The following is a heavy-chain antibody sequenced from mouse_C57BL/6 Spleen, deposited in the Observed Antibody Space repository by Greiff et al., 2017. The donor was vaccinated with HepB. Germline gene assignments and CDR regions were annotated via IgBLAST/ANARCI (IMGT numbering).Heavy chain of an antibody. J-gene: IGHJ4*01. CDR3: AREEGLLGRYAMDY. CDR2: INPNYGTT. CDR1: GYSFTDYN. D-gene: IGHD4-1*01. V-gene: IGHV1-39*01. Sequence: VQLQQSGPELVKPGASVKISCKASGYSFTDYNMNWVKQSNGKSLEWIGVINPNYGTTSYNQKFKGKATLTVDQSSSTAYMQLNSLASEDSAVYYSAREEGLLGRYAMDYWGQGTSVTVSS.